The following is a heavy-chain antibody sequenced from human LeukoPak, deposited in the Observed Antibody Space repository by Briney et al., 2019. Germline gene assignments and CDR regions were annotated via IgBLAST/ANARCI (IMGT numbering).Heavy chain of an antibody. CDR1: GGSISSHY. J-gene: IGHJ3*02. V-gene: IGHV4-59*11. D-gene: IGHD3-22*01. Sequence: SETLPLTCTVSGGSISSHYWSWIRQPPGKGLEWIGYIYYSGSTNYNPPLKSRVTISVDTSKNQFSLKLSSVTAADTAVYYCARDAPRYYDSSGYYGDGAFDIWGQGTMVTVSS. CDR2: IYYSGST. CDR3: ARDAPRYYDSSGYYGDGAFDI.